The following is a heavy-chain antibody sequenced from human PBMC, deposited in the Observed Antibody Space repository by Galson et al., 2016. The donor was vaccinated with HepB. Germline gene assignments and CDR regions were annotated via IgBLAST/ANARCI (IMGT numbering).Heavy chain of an antibody. J-gene: IGHJ6*02. CDR3: ARGTTESDYPSYYGLDV. CDR1: GFTLSRFC. CDR2: IDYDGRTT. D-gene: IGHD4-11*01. V-gene: IGHV3-74*01. Sequence: SLRLSCAASGFTLSRFCMHRVRQVPGKGLVWVSRIDYDGRTTGYADSVKGRFTISRDDAKNTLYLQMNSLGADDTAVYYCARGTTESDYPSYYGLDVWGQGATVTVPS.